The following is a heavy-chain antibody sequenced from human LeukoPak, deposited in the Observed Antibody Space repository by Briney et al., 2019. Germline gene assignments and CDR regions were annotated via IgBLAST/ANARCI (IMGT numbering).Heavy chain of an antibody. J-gene: IGHJ4*02. CDR3: AKRVAARPSEYYFDY. Sequence: GGSLRLSCAASGFTFSSYAMSWVRQAPGKGLEWVSAISGSGGSTYYADSVKGRFTISRDNSKNTLYLQMNSLRAEDTAVYYCAKRVAARPSEYYFDYWGQGTLVTVSS. CDR1: GFTFSSYA. V-gene: IGHV3-23*01. CDR2: ISGSGGST. D-gene: IGHD6-6*01.